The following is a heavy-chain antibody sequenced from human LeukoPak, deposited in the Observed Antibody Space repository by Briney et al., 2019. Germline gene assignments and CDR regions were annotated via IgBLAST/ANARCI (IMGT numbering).Heavy chain of an antibody. CDR2: ISGSGGST. D-gene: IGHD3-10*01. V-gene: IGHV3-23*01. Sequence: GGSLRLSCAASGFTFSSYAMSWVRQAPGKGLEGVSAISGSGGSTYYADSVKGRFTISRDNSKNTLYLQMNSVRAEDTAVYYCAKDHRYYYGSGSPTYDYWGQGTLVTVSS. J-gene: IGHJ4*02. CDR3: AKDHRYYYGSGSPTYDY. CDR1: GFTFSSYA.